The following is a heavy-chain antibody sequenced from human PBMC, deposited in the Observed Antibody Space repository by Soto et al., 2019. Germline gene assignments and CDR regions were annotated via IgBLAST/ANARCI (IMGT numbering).Heavy chain of an antibody. CDR1: GYSFTSYW. CDR2: IDPSDSYT. V-gene: IGHV5-10-1*01. CDR3: ASSPRGYCSSTSCRELGNYYGMDV. D-gene: IGHD2-2*01. Sequence: GESLKISCKGSGYSFTSYWIAWVRQMPGKGLEWMGRIDPSDSYTNYSPSFQGHVTISADKSISTAYLQWSSLKASDTAMYYCASSPRGYCSSTSCRELGNYYGMDVWGQGTTVTVSS. J-gene: IGHJ6*02.